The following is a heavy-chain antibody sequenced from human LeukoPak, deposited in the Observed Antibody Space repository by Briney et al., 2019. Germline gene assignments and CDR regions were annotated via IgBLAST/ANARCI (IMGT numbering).Heavy chain of an antibody. V-gene: IGHV1-69*10. D-gene: IGHD3-22*01. J-gene: IGHJ5*02. CDR3: ARVYNDSSGYRPLRA. CDR2: IIPIFGIA. CDR1: GGTFSSYA. Sequence: SVKVSCKASGGTFSSYAISWVRQAPGQGLEWMGGIIPIFGIANYAQKFQGRVTITADKSTSTAYMELSSLRSEDTAVYYCARVYNDSSGYRPLRAWGQGTLVTVSS.